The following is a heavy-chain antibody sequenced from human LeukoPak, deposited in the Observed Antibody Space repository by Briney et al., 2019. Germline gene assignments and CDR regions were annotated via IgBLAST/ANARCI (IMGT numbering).Heavy chain of an antibody. V-gene: IGHV3-48*03. J-gene: IGHJ4*02. Sequence: GGSLRLSCAASGFTFSSYEMNWVRQAPGKGLEWLSYISSSGSTIYYADSVKVRFTTSRDNAKNSLYLQMNSLRAEDTAVYYCARVTRQYYDSSGYYPHSDYWGQGTLVTVSS. CDR2: ISSSGSTI. CDR3: ARVTRQYYDSSGYYPHSDY. D-gene: IGHD3-22*01. CDR1: GFTFSSYE.